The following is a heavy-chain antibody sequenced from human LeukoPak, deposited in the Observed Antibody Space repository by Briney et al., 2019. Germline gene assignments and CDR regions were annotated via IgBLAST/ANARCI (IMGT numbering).Heavy chain of an antibody. J-gene: IGHJ4*02. CDR2: ISSSSSYI. CDR3: ARGERPGYSSSWYVDY. D-gene: IGHD6-13*01. V-gene: IGHV3-21*01. Sequence: KPGGSLRLSCAASGFTFSSYSMNWVRQAPGKGLEWVSSISSSSSYIYYADSVKGRFTISRDNAKNSLYLQMNSLRAEDTAVYYCARGERPGYSSSWYVDYWGQGTLVTVSS. CDR1: GFTFSSYS.